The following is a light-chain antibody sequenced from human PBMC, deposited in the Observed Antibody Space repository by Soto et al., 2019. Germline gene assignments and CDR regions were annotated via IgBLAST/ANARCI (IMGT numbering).Light chain of an antibody. CDR3: QQRSNWPLT. Sequence: EIVLTQSPGTLSLSPGERATLSCRASQSVRDRYLAWYQQKPGQAPSLLIYGASNRATGIPARFSGSGSGTDFTLTISSLEPEDFAVYYCQQRSNWPLTFGGGTKVDIK. V-gene: IGKV3-11*01. J-gene: IGKJ4*01. CDR1: QSVRDRY. CDR2: GAS.